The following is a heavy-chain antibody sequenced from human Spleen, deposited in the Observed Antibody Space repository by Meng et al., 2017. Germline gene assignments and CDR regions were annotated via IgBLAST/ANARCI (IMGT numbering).Heavy chain of an antibody. CDR3: ARGPTTVAHDFDY. D-gene: IGHD4-11*01. CDR2: INHRGNT. J-gene: IGHJ4*02. V-gene: IGHV4-34*01. CDR1: GWSFSDYY. Sequence: QVPLKQQGAGLLKPSWTLSLTCVVSGWSFSDYYWSWARQPPGKGMAWIGEINHRGNTNYNSFLESRVTISVDTSQNSLSLKLSSVTAADSAVYYCARGPTTVAHDFDYWGQGTLVTVSS.